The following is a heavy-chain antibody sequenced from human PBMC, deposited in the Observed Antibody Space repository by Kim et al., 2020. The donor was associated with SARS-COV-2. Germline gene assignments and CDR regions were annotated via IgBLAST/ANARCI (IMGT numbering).Heavy chain of an antibody. CDR3: ARGGGCSGGSCSRLEWVLQEREVFDY. CDR2: INHSGST. CDR1: GGSFSGYY. J-gene: IGHJ4*02. D-gene: IGHD2-15*01. V-gene: IGHV4-34*01. Sequence: SETLSLTCAVYGGSFSGYYWSWIRQPPGKGLEWIGEINHSGSTNYNPSLKSRVTISVDTSKNQFSLKLSSVTAADTAVYYCARGGGCSGGSCSRLEWVLQEREVFDYWGQGTLVTVSS.